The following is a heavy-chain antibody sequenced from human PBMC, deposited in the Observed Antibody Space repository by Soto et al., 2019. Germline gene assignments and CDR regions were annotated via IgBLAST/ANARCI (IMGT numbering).Heavy chain of an antibody. J-gene: IGHJ6*02. CDR1: GGTFSSYA. CDR2: IIPIFGTA. V-gene: IGHV1-69*12. D-gene: IGHD3-10*01. CDR3: ARGSLGEGERGCMDV. Sequence: QVQLVQSGAEVKKPGSSVKVSCKASGGTFSSYAISWVRQAPGQGLEWMGGIIPIFGTANYAQKSQGRVTITADEPTSTAHMELSSLRSEDTAVYYCARGSLGEGERGCMDVWGQGPTVTVSS.